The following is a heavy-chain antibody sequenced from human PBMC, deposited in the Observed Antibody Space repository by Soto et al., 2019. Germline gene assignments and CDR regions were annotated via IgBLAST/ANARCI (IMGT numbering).Heavy chain of an antibody. CDR3: ARFLPHSSSWDDAFDI. CDR2: IYPGDSDT. V-gene: IGHV5-51*01. J-gene: IGHJ3*02. Sequence: GESLKISCKGSGYSFTSYWIGWVRQMPGKGLEWMGIIYPGDSDTRYSPSFQGQVTISADKSISTAYLQWSSLKASDTAMYYCARFLPHSSSWDDAFDIWGQGTMVTVSS. D-gene: IGHD6-13*01. CDR1: GYSFTSYW.